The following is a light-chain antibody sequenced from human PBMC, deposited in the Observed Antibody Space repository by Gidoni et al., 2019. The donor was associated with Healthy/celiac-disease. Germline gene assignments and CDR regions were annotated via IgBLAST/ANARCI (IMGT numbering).Light chain of an antibody. CDR1: QSILYSSSNKTY. Sequence: DIVLPQSPDSLTVSLVERATINCKSSQSILYSSSNKTYLGWYQQKPRQHPKRLIYWASTRESGLSDRFSGRGSGTDFTLTIRSVQAEEVVVYNCQKYYSTPLTFGGGTKVEIK. CDR3: QKYYSTPLT. J-gene: IGKJ4*01. CDR2: WAS. V-gene: IGKV4-1*01.